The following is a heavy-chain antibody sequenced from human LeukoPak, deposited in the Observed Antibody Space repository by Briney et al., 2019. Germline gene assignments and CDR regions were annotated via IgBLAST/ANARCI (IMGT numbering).Heavy chain of an antibody. CDR2: ISFSGSA. Sequence: SQTLSLTCTVSGGSISSGNYYWSWTRQPPGKGLEWIGCISFSGSAYYNPSLESRVTISRDTSNNHFSLKLTSVAAADTAVYYCARVSRYSYDSSGYFDYWGQGTLVTVSS. V-gene: IGHV4-30-4*01. J-gene: IGHJ4*02. CDR1: GGSISSGNYY. CDR3: ARVSRYSYDSSGYFDY. D-gene: IGHD3-22*01.